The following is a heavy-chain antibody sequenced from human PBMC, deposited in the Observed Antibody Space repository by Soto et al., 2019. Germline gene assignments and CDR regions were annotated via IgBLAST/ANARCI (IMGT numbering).Heavy chain of an antibody. V-gene: IGHV3-7*05. CDR2: IKDDGGDE. J-gene: IGHJ5*02. CDR3: AGGSGCISDP. CDR1: GFTFSPYW. Sequence: EVQLVESGGGLVQPGGSLRLSCAASGFTFSPYWMSWVRQAPGKGLESVAIIKDDGGDEHYLEAVRGRFTISRDNAKKSLYLAMDSLRVEDTAVYYCAGGSGCISDPWGQGTLVTVSS. D-gene: IGHD6-19*01.